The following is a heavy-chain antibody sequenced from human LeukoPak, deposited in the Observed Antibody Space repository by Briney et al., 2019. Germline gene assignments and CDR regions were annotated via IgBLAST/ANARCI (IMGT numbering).Heavy chain of an antibody. CDR2: IIPVLDIA. CDR3: ARDDRDGYNYGY. J-gene: IGHJ4*02. CDR1: GGTFSSYS. Sequence: ASVKVSCKASGGTFSSYSISWVRQAPGQGLEWMGRIIPVLDIANYAQKFQGRATITADKSTSTAYMELNSLRSEDTAVYYCARDDRDGYNYGYWGQGTLVTVSS. D-gene: IGHD5-24*01. V-gene: IGHV1-69*04.